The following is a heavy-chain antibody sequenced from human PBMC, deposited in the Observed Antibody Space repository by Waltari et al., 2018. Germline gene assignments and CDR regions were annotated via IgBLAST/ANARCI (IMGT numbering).Heavy chain of an antibody. J-gene: IGHJ6*02. Sequence: QVQLQQWGAGLLKPSETLSLTCAVYGGSFSGYYWSWIRQPPGKGLAWIGEINHKRSNNDTPSLKSRVTISVDTSKNQFALKLSSVTAADTAVYYCARGERQQLASNYYYYGMDVWGQGTTVTVSS. D-gene: IGHD6-13*01. CDR1: GGSFSGYY. CDR2: INHKRSN. CDR3: ARGERQQLASNYYYYGMDV. V-gene: IGHV4-34*01.